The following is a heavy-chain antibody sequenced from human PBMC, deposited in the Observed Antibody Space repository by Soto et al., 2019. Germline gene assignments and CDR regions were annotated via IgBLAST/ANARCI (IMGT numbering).Heavy chain of an antibody. Sequence: GGSLRLSCAASGLTFSGSTMHWVRQASGKGLEWVGRIRSKANNYATEYGASVTGRFTISRDDSKNTAYLQMNSLKTEDTAVYYCTRHADLGYCSSSSCYDFEYWGQGTLVTVSS. CDR3: TRHADLGYCSSSSCYDFEY. J-gene: IGHJ4*02. CDR2: IRSKANNYAT. D-gene: IGHD2-2*01. V-gene: IGHV3-73*01. CDR1: GLTFSGST.